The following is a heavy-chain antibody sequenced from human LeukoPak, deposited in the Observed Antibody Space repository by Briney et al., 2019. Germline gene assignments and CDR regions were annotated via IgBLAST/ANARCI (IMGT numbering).Heavy chain of an antibody. D-gene: IGHD6-19*01. V-gene: IGHV3-72*01. CDR3: VRGHLSSGRHAFET. J-gene: IGHJ3*02. CDR2: TRNKANSYTT. Sequence: GGSPILSCAASGFAFSDHYMDWVRQAPGKGLEWVARTRNKANSYTTEYAASVKGRFTISRDDSRTSLYLQMNSLETADTAVYYCVRGHLSSGRHAFETWGQGTMVTVSS. CDR1: GFAFSDHY.